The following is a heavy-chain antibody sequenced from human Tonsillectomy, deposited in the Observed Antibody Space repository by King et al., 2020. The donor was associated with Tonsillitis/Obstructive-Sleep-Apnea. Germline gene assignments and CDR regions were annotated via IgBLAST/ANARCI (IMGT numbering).Heavy chain of an antibody. Sequence: VQLVESGGGVVQPGRSLRLSCAASVFTFSSYAIHWVRQAPGKGLEWVAVISYDGSNKYYADSVKGRFTISRDNSKNTLYLQMNSLSAEDTAVYYCARDPTTYYDFWSGPDWGQGTLVTVSS. CDR2: ISYDGSNK. D-gene: IGHD3-3*01. J-gene: IGHJ4*02. CDR3: ARDPTTYYDFWSGPD. CDR1: VFTFSSYA. V-gene: IGHV3-30*01.